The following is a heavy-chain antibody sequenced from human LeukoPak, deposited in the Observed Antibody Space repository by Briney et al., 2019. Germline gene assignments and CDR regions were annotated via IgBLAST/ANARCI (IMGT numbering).Heavy chain of an antibody. Sequence: GGSLRLSCAASGFTFSSYCMRWVRQAPGKGLEFVSAISSDGGSTFYANSVKGRFTISRDKSKNTLFLQVGSLRAEDMAVYYCARAIHSSGYPPVDFWGQGTLVTVSS. CDR3: ARAIHSSGYPPVDF. V-gene: IGHV3-64*01. CDR2: ISSDGGST. D-gene: IGHD3-22*01. CDR1: GFTFSSYC. J-gene: IGHJ4*02.